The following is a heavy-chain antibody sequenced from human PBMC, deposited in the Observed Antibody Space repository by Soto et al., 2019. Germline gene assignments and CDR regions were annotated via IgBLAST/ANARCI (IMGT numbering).Heavy chain of an antibody. CDR1: GYTFTGYY. CDR2: INPNSGGT. J-gene: IGHJ6*02. Sequence: ASVKGSCKASGYTFTGYYMHWVRQAPGQGLEWMGWINPNSGGTNYAQKFQGWVTMTRDTSISTAYMELSRLRSDDTAVYYCARDYCSSTSCYSDDYYYYGMDVWGQGTTVTVSS. CDR3: ARDYCSSTSCYSDDYYYYGMDV. D-gene: IGHD2-2*01. V-gene: IGHV1-2*04.